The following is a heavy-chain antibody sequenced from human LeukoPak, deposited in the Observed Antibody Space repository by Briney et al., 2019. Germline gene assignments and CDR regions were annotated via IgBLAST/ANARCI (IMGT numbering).Heavy chain of an antibody. CDR3: ARFALTSSLDY. D-gene: IGHD6-13*01. Sequence: GESLKISCKGSGYSFTSYWIGWVRQMPGKGLEWMGIIYPGDSDTRYSPSFQGQVTISADTSISTAYLQWSSLKASDTAIYYCARFALTSSLDYWGQGTLVTVSS. CDR2: IYPGDSDT. J-gene: IGHJ4*02. CDR1: GYSFTSYW. V-gene: IGHV5-51*01.